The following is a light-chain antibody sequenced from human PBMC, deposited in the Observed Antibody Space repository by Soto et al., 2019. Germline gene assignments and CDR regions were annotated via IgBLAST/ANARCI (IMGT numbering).Light chain of an antibody. V-gene: IGKV1-39*01. Sequence: DIQMTQSPSSLSASVGDRVTITCRASQSISNYLSWYQQKPMKAPNLLIYAASSLQGGVPSRFSGSGSGTDFTLTISSLQPEDFATYFCQKSYITPHTFGQGTNLEIK. CDR3: QKSYITPHT. J-gene: IGKJ2*01. CDR2: AAS. CDR1: QSISNY.